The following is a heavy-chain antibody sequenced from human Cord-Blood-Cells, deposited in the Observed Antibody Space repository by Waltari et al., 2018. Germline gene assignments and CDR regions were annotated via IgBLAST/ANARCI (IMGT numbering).Heavy chain of an antibody. CDR1: GFTFSSYW. CDR3: AILYSSGYSDY. Sequence: EVQLVESGGGLVQPGGSLRLSCAASGFTFSSYWMHWVRQAPGKGLVWGSRIKREGSSTSYADSVKGRFTISRDNAKNTLYLQMNSLRAEDTAVYYCAILYSSGYSDYWGQGTLVTVSS. D-gene: IGHD3-22*01. J-gene: IGHJ4*02. V-gene: IGHV3-74*01. CDR2: IKREGSST.